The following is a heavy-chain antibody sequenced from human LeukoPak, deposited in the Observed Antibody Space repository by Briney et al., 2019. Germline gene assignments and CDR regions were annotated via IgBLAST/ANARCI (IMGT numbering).Heavy chain of an antibody. CDR1: GFTFSSYG. CDR2: IRYDGSNK. CDR3: AKDIVVVPAAIPPDY. V-gene: IGHV3-30*02. Sequence: PGGSLRLSCAASGFTFSSYGMHWVRQAPGKGLEWVAFIRYDGSNKYYADSVKGRFTISRDNSKNTLYLQMNSLRAEDTAVYYCAKDIVVVPAAIPPDYWGQGTLVTVSS. D-gene: IGHD2-2*01. J-gene: IGHJ4*02.